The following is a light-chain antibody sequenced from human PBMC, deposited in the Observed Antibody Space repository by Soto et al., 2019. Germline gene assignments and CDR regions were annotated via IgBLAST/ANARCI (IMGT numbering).Light chain of an antibody. Sequence: DIQMTQSPSSLSASVGDRVTITCQASQDIRNYLNWYQQKPGKAPKLLIYDASNLQTGVPSRFSGSGSGTDFTFNISSLQPEDIATYHCQQYDILPYTFGQGTKLEI. V-gene: IGKV1-33*01. CDR3: QQYDILPYT. CDR2: DAS. CDR1: QDIRNY. J-gene: IGKJ2*01.